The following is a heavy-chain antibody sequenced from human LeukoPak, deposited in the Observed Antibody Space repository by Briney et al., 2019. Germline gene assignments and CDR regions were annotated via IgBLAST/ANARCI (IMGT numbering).Heavy chain of an antibody. J-gene: IGHJ4*02. CDR2: ISAYNGNT. V-gene: IGHV1-18*01. Sequence: ASVKVSCKASGYTFTSYGISWVRQAPGQGLEWMGWISAYNGNTNYAQKLQGRVTMTTDTSTSTAYMELRSLRSDDTAVYYCARGAAFLSLSLGYCSSTSCDKGAGFDYWGQGTLVTVSS. D-gene: IGHD2-2*01. CDR3: ARGAAFLSLSLGYCSSTSCDKGAGFDY. CDR1: GYTFTSYG.